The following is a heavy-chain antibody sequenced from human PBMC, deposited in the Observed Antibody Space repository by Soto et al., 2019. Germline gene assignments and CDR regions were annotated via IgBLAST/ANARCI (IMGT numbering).Heavy chain of an antibody. J-gene: IGHJ4*02. CDR1: AFTFSTYT. CDR2: ISSSSSYI. D-gene: IGHD3-22*01. CDR3: ARDYYKYYDSSGYYRSPAY. V-gene: IGHV3-21*01. Sequence: GSLRLSCTASAFTFSTYTMHWVRQAPGKGLEWVSSISSSSSYIYYADSLKGRFTISRDNSGNTLFLQMNSLRAEDTAVYYCARDYYKYYDSSGYYRSPAYWGQGTLVTVSS.